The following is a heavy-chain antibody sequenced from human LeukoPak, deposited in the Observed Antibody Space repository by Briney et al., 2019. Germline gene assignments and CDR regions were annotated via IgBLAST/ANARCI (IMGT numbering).Heavy chain of an antibody. V-gene: IGHV3-23*01. D-gene: IGHD2-15*01. CDR1: GPTFSNYG. CDR2: ISSIGGTT. CDR3: AKNGDRGAYCSGGTCYPYYYYYMDV. Sequence: PGGSLRLSCVASGPTFSNYGISWVRQAPGKGLEWVSAISSIGGTTSYADSVKGHFTISRDNSKNTVYLQMNSLSAEDTAVYYCAKNGDRGAYCSGGTCYPYYYYYMDVWGKGTTVTISS. J-gene: IGHJ6*03.